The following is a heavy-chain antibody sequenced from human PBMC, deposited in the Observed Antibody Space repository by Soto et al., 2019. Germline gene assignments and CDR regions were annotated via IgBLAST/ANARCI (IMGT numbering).Heavy chain of an antibody. J-gene: IGHJ6*02. CDR3: ERWGRDMDV. CDR1: GFNFSSYG. CDR2: IWYHGRSQ. D-gene: IGHD3-16*01. V-gene: IGHV3-33*01. Sequence: QVQLVESGGGVVQPGRSLRLSCAATGFNFSSYGMHWVRQAPGKGLEWVAVIWYHGRSQFYADSVQGRFTISRDNSKKTLYLHMNSLRAEDTAVYYWERWGRDMDVWGQGTTVTVSS.